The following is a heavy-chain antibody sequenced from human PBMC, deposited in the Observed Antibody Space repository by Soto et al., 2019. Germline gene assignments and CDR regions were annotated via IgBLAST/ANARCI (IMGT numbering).Heavy chain of an antibody. J-gene: IGHJ4*02. Sequence: GESLKICCTGPGYSFTSYWISWVRQMPGKGREWMGRIDPSDSYTNYSPSFQGHVTISADKSISTAYLQWSSLKASDTAMYYCAISTPSGAWYATDYWGQGTLDTVSS. CDR1: GYSFTSYW. CDR2: IDPSDSYT. CDR3: AISTPSGAWYATDY. V-gene: IGHV5-10-1*01. D-gene: IGHD6-19*01.